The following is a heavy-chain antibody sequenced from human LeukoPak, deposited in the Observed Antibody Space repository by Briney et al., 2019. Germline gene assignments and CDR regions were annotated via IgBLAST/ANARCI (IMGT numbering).Heavy chain of an antibody. CDR1: GGSISSGSYY. J-gene: IGHJ4*02. V-gene: IGHV4-61*02. Sequence: SETLSLTCTVSGGSISSGSYYWSWIRQPAGKGLEWIGRIYTSGNTNYNPSLKSRVTISVDTSKNQFSLKLSSVTAADTAVYYCARGGIPDYWGQGTLVTVSS. D-gene: IGHD2-21*01. CDR2: IYTSGNT. CDR3: ARGGIPDY.